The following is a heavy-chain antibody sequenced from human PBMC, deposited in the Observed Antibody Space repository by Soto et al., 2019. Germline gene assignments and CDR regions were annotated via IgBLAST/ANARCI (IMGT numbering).Heavy chain of an antibody. J-gene: IGHJ5*02. CDR2: IWYDGSNK. D-gene: IGHD3-16*02. CDR1: GFTFSSYK. Sequence: PGGSLRRKCAASGFTFSSYKKHWVRQAPGKGLEWVAVIWYDGSNKYYADSVKGRFTISRDNSKNTLYLQMNSLRAEDTAVYYCARDVTSDYIWGSYRRNWFDPWGQGTLVTVSS. CDR3: ARDVTSDYIWGSYRRNWFDP. V-gene: IGHV3-33*01.